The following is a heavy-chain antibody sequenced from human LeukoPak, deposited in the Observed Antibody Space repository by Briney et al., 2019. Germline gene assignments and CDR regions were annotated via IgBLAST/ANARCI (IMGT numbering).Heavy chain of an antibody. J-gene: IGHJ4*02. D-gene: IGHD5-18*01. CDR1: GDPISTYH. V-gene: IGHV4-59*01. Sequence: SETLSVTCSVFGDPISTYHWNWIRKPPGKGLEWIAYMQSTGNSQYNSSLKSRVAMSVDTSKNQVVLNLSSVTAADTAVYYCARDKRHSYGRYFAHWGQGMLVTVSS. CDR2: MQSTGNS. CDR3: ARDKRHSYGRYFAH.